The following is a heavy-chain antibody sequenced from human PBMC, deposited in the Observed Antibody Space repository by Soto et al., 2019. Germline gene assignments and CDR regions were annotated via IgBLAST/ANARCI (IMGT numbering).Heavy chain of an antibody. J-gene: IGHJ6*02. CDR3: GRCRTDSYAMDV. Sequence: ASVKVSCKASGYSFTSYGIAWVRQVPGQGPEWMXXXXPXNXRXXXXXXVQGRVVMTTDISTNIVYLELRSLRPDDTAMYYCGRCRTDSYAMDVWGQGTTVTV. CDR2: XXPXNXRX. V-gene: IGHV1-18*01. CDR1: GYSFTSYG. D-gene: IGHD1-1*01.